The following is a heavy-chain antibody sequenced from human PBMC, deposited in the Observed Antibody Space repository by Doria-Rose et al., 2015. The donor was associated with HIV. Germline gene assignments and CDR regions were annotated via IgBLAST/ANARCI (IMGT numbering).Heavy chain of an antibody. CDR2: IFSDDER. D-gene: IGHD6-13*01. J-gene: IGHJ4*02. V-gene: IGHV2-26*01. CDR3: ARIKSSRWYHKYYFDF. Sequence: QITLKESGPVLVKPTETLTLTCTVSGVSLSSPGMGVSWIRQPPGKALEWLANIFSDDERSHKTSLTSRLTLSRGTSKSQVVLTMTDMDPVDTASYYCARIKSSRWYHKYYFDFWGQGTLVIVSA. CDR1: GVSLSSPGMG.